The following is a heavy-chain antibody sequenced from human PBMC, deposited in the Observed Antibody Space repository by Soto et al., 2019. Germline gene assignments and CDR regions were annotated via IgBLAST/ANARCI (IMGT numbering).Heavy chain of an antibody. CDR2: IKQDGSEK. Sequence: GGSLRLSCAASGFTFSSYWMSWVRQAPGKGLEWVANIKQDGSEKYYVDSVKGRFTISRDNAKNSLYLQMNSLRAEDTAVYYCARVGRYDILTGYYTFDYWGQRTLVTVSS. V-gene: IGHV3-7*01. D-gene: IGHD3-9*01. CDR3: ARVGRYDILTGYYTFDY. CDR1: GFTFSSYW. J-gene: IGHJ4*02.